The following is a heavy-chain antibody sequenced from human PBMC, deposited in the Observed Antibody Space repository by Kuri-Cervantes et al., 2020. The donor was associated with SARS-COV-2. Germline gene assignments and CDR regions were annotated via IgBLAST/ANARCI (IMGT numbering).Heavy chain of an antibody. CDR3: ARITGLFGSEG. CDR1: GGSFSGYY. Sequence: SETLSLTCAVFGGSFSGYYWSWIRQSPGKGLEWIGKINHSGSTNYNPSLSSRVTISIDTSKNQFSLKLSSVTAADTAMYYCARITGLFGSEGWGQGTMVTVSS. J-gene: IGHJ3*01. CDR2: INHSGST. V-gene: IGHV4-34*01. D-gene: IGHD2-8*02.